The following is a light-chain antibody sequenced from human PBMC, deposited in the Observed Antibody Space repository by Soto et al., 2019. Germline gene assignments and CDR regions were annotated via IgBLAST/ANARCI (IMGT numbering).Light chain of an antibody. CDR2: AAS. J-gene: IGKJ1*01. CDR1: QRISNY. V-gene: IGKV1-39*01. Sequence: DIQMTQSPSSLSASVGDRVTITCRANQRISNYLNWYQQKAGKAPNLVISAASSLQSGVPSRFSGGGSGTDFILTISSLQPEDFATYYCQQSYTSPWTFGQGTRVEIK. CDR3: QQSYTSPWT.